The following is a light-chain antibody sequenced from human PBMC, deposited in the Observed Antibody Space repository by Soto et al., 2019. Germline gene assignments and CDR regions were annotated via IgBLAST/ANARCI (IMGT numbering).Light chain of an antibody. CDR1: SSDVGGYNY. CDR2: DVS. J-gene: IGLJ2*01. Sequence: QSALTQPTSVSGSPGQSITISCTGTSSDVGGYNYVSWYQQHPGKAPKLMIYDVSNRPSGVSNRFSGSKSGNTASLTISGLQAEDEADYYCSSYTSSSTLVGVVFGGGTKVTVL. CDR3: SSYTSSSTLVGVV. V-gene: IGLV2-14*01.